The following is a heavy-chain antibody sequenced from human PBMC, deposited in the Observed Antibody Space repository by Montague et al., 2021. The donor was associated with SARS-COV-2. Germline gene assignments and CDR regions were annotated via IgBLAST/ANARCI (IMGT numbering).Heavy chain of an antibody. V-gene: IGHV4-39*02. D-gene: IGHD5-12*01. J-gene: IGHJ3*02. CDR2: IYDSGST. CDR1: GGSISSNNYY. CDR3: ARRGRKLLPVATTIGGFDI. Sequence: SETLSLTCTVSGGSISSNNYYWDWIRQPPGKGLEWFGSIYDSGSTXYNPSLKSRVTISVDTSKNHFSLKLNSVTAADTAVYYCARRGRKLLPVATTIGGFDIWGQGTMVTVSS.